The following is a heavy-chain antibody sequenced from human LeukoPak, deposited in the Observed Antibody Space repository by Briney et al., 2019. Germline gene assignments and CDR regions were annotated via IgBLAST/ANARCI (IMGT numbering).Heavy chain of an antibody. CDR2: TSSDLNVK. D-gene: IGHD3-10*01. J-gene: IGHJ4*02. CDR1: GFTFRNYV. CDR3: AREGYYGSGSPPSLYFDY. Sequence: GGSLRLSCAASGFTFRNYVIHWVRQAPGRGLEWVAVTSSDLNVKLYADSVKGRFTISRDNSRSTLYLQMNSLRPEDTAIYYCAREGYYGSGSPPSLYFDYWGQGTLVTVSS. V-gene: IGHV3-30-3*01.